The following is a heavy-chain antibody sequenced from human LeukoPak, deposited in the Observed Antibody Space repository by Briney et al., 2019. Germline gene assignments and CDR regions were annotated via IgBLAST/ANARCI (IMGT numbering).Heavy chain of an antibody. J-gene: IGHJ3*02. V-gene: IGHV3-7*01. CDR1: GFTFSSYW. CDR2: IKQDGSEK. D-gene: IGHD5-18*01. CDR3: ARPSRIQPLGGAFDI. Sequence: GGSLRLSCAASGFTFSSYWMSWVRQAPGKGLEWVANIKQDGSEKYYVDSVKGRFTISRDNAKNSLYLQMNSLRAEDTAVYYCARPSRIQPLGGAFDIWGQGTMVTVSS.